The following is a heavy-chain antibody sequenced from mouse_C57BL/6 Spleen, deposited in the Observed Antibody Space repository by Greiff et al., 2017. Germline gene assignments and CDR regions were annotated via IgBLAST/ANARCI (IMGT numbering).Heavy chain of an antibody. J-gene: IGHJ1*03. V-gene: IGHV5-4*01. Sequence: DVKLVESGGGLVKPGGSLKLSCAASGFTFSSYAMSWVRQTPEKRLEWVATISDGGSYTYYPDNVKGRFTISRDNAKNNLYLQMSHLKSEDTAMYYCARDGNYGWYFDVWGTGTTVTVSS. CDR2: ISDGGSYT. D-gene: IGHD2-4*01. CDR3: ARDGNYGWYFDV. CDR1: GFTFSSYA.